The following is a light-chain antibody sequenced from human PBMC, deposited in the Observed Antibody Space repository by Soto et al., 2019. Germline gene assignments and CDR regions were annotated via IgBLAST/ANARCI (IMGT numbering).Light chain of an antibody. V-gene: IGKV3-20*01. CDR3: QHYGTSAL. Sequence: EIVLTQSPGPLSLSPGERATLSCRTSQSVSSSYLAWYQQKPGQAPRLLIYDTSDRATGIPARFSASGSGTDFTLTISRLEPEDFAVYYCQHYGTSALFGPGTKVDIK. CDR1: QSVSSSY. J-gene: IGKJ3*01. CDR2: DTS.